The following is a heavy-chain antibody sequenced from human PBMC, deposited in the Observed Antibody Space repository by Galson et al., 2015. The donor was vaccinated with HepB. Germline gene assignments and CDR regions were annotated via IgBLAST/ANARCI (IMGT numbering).Heavy chain of an antibody. Sequence: SVKVSCKASGYTFTSYGISWVRQAPGQGLEWMGWISAYNGNTNYAQKLQGRVTMTTDTSTSTAYMELRSLRSDDTAVYYCARGGRINRFQDCSGGSCYLVYWGQGTLVTVSS. CDR3: ARGGRINRFQDCSGGSCYLVY. CDR2: ISAYNGNT. J-gene: IGHJ4*02. D-gene: IGHD2-15*01. V-gene: IGHV1-18*01. CDR1: GYTFTSYG.